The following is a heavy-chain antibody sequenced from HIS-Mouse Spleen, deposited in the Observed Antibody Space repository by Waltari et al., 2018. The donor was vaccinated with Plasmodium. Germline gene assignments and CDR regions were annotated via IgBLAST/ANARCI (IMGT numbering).Heavy chain of an antibody. D-gene: IGHD1-26*01. V-gene: IGHV4-39*01. CDR1: GGSISSSSYY. J-gene: IGHJ4*02. CDR2: IYYNGGT. Sequence: QLQLQESGPGLVKPSETLSLTCTVSGGSISSSSYYWGWTRQPPGQGLEWNGSIYYNGGTYYHPSLKSRVTISVDTSKNQFSLKLSSVTAADTAVYYCARRGGSYYYFDYWGQGTLVTVSS. CDR3: ARRGGSYYYFDY.